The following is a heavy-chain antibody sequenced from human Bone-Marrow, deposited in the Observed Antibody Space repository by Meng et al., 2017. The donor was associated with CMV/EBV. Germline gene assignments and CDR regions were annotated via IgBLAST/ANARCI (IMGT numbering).Heavy chain of an antibody. J-gene: IGHJ4*02. D-gene: IGHD1-14*01. CDR3: ARGYVRFDY. CDR1: GFTFSSYW. V-gene: IGHV3-7*01. CDR2: IKQDGSEK. Sequence: GESLKISCAASGFTFSSYWMSWVRQAPGKGLEWVANIKQDGSEKYYVDSVKGRFTISRDNAKNSLHLQMDSLRAEDTAVYYCARGYVRFDYWGQGTLVTVSS.